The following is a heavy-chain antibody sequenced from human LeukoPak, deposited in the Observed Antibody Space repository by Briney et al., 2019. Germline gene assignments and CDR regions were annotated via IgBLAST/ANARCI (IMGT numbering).Heavy chain of an antibody. J-gene: IGHJ6*02. CDR1: GFTFTNYA. CDR2: ISHAGNNK. V-gene: IGHV3-30-3*02. CDR3: AKRGVIAAGGAMDV. Sequence: GRSLTLSCAASGFTFTNYAIHWVRQAPGKRLEWVSVISHAGNNKYYADSVKGRFTISRDTSKNSLYLQMNSLRAEDTAVYYCAKRGVIAAGGAMDVWGQGTTVTVSS. D-gene: IGHD6-13*01.